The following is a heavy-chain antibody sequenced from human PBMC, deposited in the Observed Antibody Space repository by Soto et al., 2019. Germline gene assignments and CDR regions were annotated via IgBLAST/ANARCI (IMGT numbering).Heavy chain of an antibody. CDR1: GDSISGGASF. J-gene: IGHJ5*02. CDR3: AKLSCTSSTCYFPGWFDP. D-gene: IGHD2-2*01. Sequence: SETLSLTCTVSGDSISGGASFWSWIGQPPGKGLEWIANVYYSGSSYYNPSLKSRLTISVDTTKNQFSLQLKSMTAADTAVYYCAKLSCTSSTCYFPGWFDPWGQGTLVTVSS. V-gene: IGHV4-31*03. CDR2: VYYSGSS.